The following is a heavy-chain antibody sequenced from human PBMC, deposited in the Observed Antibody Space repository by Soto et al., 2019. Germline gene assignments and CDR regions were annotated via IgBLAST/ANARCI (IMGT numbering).Heavy chain of an antibody. D-gene: IGHD3-22*01. V-gene: IGHV3-48*02. CDR1: GFTFSTYN. Sequence: GGSLRLSCAASGFTFSTYNMNWVRQAPGKGLEWLSFISSSSSTIYYADSVKGRFTISRDNAKNSLYLQMNSLRDEDTAVYYCAGDGVYYDSSGYYDAFDIWGQGTKVTVSS. J-gene: IGHJ3*02. CDR3: AGDGVYYDSSGYYDAFDI. CDR2: ISSSSSTI.